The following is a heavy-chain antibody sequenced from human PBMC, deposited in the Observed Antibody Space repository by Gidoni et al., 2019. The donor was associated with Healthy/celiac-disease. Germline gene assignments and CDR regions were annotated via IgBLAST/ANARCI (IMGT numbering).Heavy chain of an antibody. D-gene: IGHD5-18*01. CDR1: GGSFSGYY. V-gene: IGHV4-34*01. J-gene: IGHJ4*02. Sequence: QVQLQQLAAGLLKPSETLSLTCAVYGGSFSGYYWSWIRQPPGKGLEWIGEINHSGSTNYNPSLKSRVTISVDTVKNQFSLKLSSVTAADTAVYYCAGTRGYSYGYGPGFLGYWGQGTLVTVSS. CDR2: INHSGST. CDR3: AGTRGYSYGYGPGFLGY.